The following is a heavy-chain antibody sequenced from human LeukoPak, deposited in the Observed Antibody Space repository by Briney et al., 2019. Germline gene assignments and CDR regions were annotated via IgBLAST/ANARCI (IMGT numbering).Heavy chain of an antibody. CDR3: ARDCSSGWPFDY. V-gene: IGHV3-21*01. D-gene: IGHD6-19*01. Sequence: GGSLRLSCAASGFTFSSYSMNWVRQAPGKGLEWVSSISSSSSYIYYADSVKGRFTISRDNAKNSLYLQMNSLRAEDTAVYYCARDCSSGWPFDYCGQGTLVTVSS. J-gene: IGHJ4*02. CDR1: GFTFSSYS. CDR2: ISSSSSYI.